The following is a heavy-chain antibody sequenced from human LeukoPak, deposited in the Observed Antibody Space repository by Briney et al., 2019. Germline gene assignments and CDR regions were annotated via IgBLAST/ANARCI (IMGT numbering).Heavy chain of an antibody. Sequence: PSETLSLTCTLSGGSVSSSSFYWGWIRQPPGKGLECIGTIYYSGITYYSPSLKSRVTISVDTSKNQFSLKLSSVTAADTAVYFCARSGPAAGRPDAFDIWGQGTLVTVSS. J-gene: IGHJ3*02. CDR2: IYYSGIT. V-gene: IGHV4-39*07. CDR3: ARSGPAAGRPDAFDI. D-gene: IGHD2-2*01. CDR1: GGSVSSSSFY.